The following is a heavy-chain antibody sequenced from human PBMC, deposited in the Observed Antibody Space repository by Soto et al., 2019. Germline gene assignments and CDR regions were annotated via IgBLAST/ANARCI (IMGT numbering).Heavy chain of an antibody. J-gene: IGHJ4*02. V-gene: IGHV3-30*18. CDR1: GFTFSSYG. D-gene: IGHD3-22*01. CDR3: AKEAGVPATMIVVGYFDY. CDR2: ISYDGSNK. Sequence: QVQLVESGGGVVQPGRSLRLSCAASGFTFSSYGMHWVRQAPGKGLEWVAVISYDGSNKYYADSVKGRFTISRDNSKNTLYLQMNSLRAEDTAVYYCAKEAGVPATMIVVGYFDYWGQGTLATVSS.